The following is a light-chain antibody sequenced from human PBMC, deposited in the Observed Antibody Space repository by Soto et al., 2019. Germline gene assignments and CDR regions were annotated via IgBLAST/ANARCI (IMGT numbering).Light chain of an antibody. V-gene: IGKV1-39*01. Sequence: DIQMTQSPSSLSASVGDRVTITCRASQSISSYLNWYQQKPGKAPKLLTYAASSLQSGVPSRFSGRGAGTDFTLTISSLQPEDFATYYCQQSYSSPDTFSQVTKLEIK. CDR1: QSISSY. CDR3: QQSYSSPDT. J-gene: IGKJ2*01. CDR2: AAS.